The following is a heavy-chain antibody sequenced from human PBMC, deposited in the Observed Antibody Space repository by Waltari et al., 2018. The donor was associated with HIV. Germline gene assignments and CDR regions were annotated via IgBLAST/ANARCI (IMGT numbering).Heavy chain of an antibody. CDR2: IYYSGST. CDR1: GGSISSSSYY. D-gene: IGHD2-2*01. Sequence: QLQLQESGPGLVKPSETLSLTCTVSGGSISSSSYYWGWIRQPPGKGLEWIGSIYYSGSTYYNPSPKSRVTISVDTSKNQFSLKLSSVTAADTAVYYCARDGRIVVVPAAPNWFDPWGQGTLVTVSS. V-gene: IGHV4-39*07. CDR3: ARDGRIVVVPAAPNWFDP. J-gene: IGHJ5*02.